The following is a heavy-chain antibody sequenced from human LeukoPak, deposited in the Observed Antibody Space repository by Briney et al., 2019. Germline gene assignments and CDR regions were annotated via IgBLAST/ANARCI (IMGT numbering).Heavy chain of an antibody. V-gene: IGHV3-23*01. CDR1: GFTFSSYA. Sequence: GGSLRLSCAASGFTFSSYAMSWVRQAPGKGLEWVSAISGSGGSTYYADSVKGRFTISRDNSKNTLYLQMNSLRAEDTAVYYCARRLDFWSGYYDYWGQGTLVTVSS. CDR2: ISGSGGST. J-gene: IGHJ4*02. CDR3: ARRLDFWSGYYDY. D-gene: IGHD3-3*01.